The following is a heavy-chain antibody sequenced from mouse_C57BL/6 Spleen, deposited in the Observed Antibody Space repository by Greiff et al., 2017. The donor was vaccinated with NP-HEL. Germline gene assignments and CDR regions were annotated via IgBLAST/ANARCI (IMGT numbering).Heavy chain of an antibody. CDR1: GYTFTSYW. D-gene: IGHD1-1*01. J-gene: IGHJ2*01. Sequence: EVQLQQSGTVLARPGASVKMSCKTSGYTFTSYWMHWVKQRPGQGLEWIGAIYPGNSDTSYNQEFKGKAKLTAVTSASTAYMELSSLTNEDSAVYYCTREGTYYGSSYPFDYWGQGTTLTVSS. V-gene: IGHV1-5*01. CDR3: TREGTYYGSSYPFDY. CDR2: IYPGNSDT.